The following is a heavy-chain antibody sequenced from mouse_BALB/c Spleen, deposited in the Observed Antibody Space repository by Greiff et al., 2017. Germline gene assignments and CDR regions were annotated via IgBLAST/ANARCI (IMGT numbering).Heavy chain of an antibody. CDR1: GFTFTDYY. CDR3: ARVYSYSGGYYAMDY. V-gene: IGHV7-3*02. J-gene: IGHJ4*01. CDR2: IRNKANGYTT. Sequence: EVQRVESGGGLVQPGGSLRLSCATSGFTFTDYYMSWVRQPPGKALEWLGFIRNKANGYTTEYSASVKGRFTISRDNSQSILYLQMNTLRAEDSATYYCARVYSYSGGYYAMDYWGQGTSVTVSS. D-gene: IGHD2-1*01.